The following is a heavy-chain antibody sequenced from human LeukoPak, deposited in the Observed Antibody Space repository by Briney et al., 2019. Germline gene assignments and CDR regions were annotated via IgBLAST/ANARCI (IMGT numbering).Heavy chain of an antibody. CDR1: GGSVTDYY. V-gene: IGHV4-59*02. CDR2: IYYTGT. Sequence: SETLSLTCTVSGGSVTDYYWSWIRQSPGKGLEWIGYIYYTGTSYNPSLKSRVTMSVDTSKNQFSLKLSSVTAADTAVYYCARVNKSYHYYGSGSYYYMDVWGKGTTVTVSS. D-gene: IGHD3-10*01. CDR3: ARVNKSYHYYGSGSYYYMDV. J-gene: IGHJ6*03.